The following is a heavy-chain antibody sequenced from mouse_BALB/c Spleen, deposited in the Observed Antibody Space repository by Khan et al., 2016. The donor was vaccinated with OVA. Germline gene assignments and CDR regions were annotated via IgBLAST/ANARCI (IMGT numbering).Heavy chain of an antibody. J-gene: IGHJ4*01. V-gene: IGHV3-1*02. D-gene: IGHD2-12*01. CDR3: SRVERYDDAMDY. Sequence: EVQLEESGPDLVKPSQSLSLTCTVTCYSITRDYSWHWIRQFPGTKLEWMGYIHYSGSTNYNLSLKRRFPITRDTSKNQIFLQSNSVTTEDTATYYCSRVERYDDAMDYWGQGTSVTVSA. CDR1: CYSITRDYS. CDR2: IHYSGST.